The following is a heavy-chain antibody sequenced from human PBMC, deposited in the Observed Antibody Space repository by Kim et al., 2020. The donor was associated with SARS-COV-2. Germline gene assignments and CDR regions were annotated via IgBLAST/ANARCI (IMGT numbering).Heavy chain of an antibody. CDR3: ASRSDSSGYYPADAFDI. CDR2: IYSGGNT. CDR1: GFTVSSNY. Sequence: GGSLRLSCAASGFTVSSNYMSWVRQAPGKGLEWVSLIYSGGNTYYADSVKGRFTISRHNSKNTLYLQMNSLRAEDTAVYYCASRSDSSGYYPADAFDIWGQGTMVTVSS. V-gene: IGHV3-53*04. J-gene: IGHJ3*02. D-gene: IGHD3-22*01.